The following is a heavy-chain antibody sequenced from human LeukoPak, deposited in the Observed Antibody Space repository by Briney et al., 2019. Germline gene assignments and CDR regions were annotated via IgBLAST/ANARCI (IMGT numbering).Heavy chain of an antibody. Sequence: GGSLRLSCAASGFTFSSYWMTWVRRAPGKWLEWVANIKQDGSERNYVDSVKGRFTISRDNAKNSLYLQMNSLRAEDTAVYYCARENWAPYYWGQGTLVTVSS. D-gene: IGHD7-27*01. V-gene: IGHV3-7*01. CDR2: IKQDGSER. J-gene: IGHJ4*02. CDR3: ARENWAPYY. CDR1: GFTFSSYW.